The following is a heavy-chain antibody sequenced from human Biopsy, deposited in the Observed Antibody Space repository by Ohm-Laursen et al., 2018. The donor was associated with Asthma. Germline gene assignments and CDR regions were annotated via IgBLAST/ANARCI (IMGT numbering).Heavy chain of an antibody. V-gene: IGHV3-30*03. CDR1: VFTFSRFG. Sequence: SLRLSRTASVFTFSRFGMHWVRRAPGKGLEWVALISYDGYNKYYIDSVKGRFTISRDNSENTMYLQMNSLRAEDTAVYYCARGFICRGDHCPGPSAFDMWGQGTMVTVSS. CDR2: ISYDGYNK. J-gene: IGHJ3*02. D-gene: IGHD2-15*01. CDR3: ARGFICRGDHCPGPSAFDM.